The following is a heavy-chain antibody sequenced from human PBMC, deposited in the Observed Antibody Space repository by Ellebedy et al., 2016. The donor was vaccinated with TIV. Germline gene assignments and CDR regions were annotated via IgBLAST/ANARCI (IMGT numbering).Heavy chain of an antibody. CDR2: IYYSGST. V-gene: IGHV4-59*01. Sequence: SETLSLTCTVSGGSISNYYWSWIRQPPGKGLEWIGYIYYSGSTNYNPSLKSRVPISVDTSKNPFSLKLSSVTAADTAVYYCARGSVVLPAAIKDWGQGTLVTVSS. D-gene: IGHD2-2*01. CDR1: GGSISNYY. J-gene: IGHJ4*02. CDR3: ARGSVVLPAAIKD.